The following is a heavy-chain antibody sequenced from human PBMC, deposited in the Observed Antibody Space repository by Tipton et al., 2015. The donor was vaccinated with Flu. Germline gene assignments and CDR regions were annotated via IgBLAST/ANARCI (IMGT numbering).Heavy chain of an antibody. V-gene: IGHV4-34*01. J-gene: IGHJ5*02. CDR3: ARAPSGGSSIAARPNWFDP. CDR1: GGSFSGYY. CDR2: INHSGST. D-gene: IGHD6-6*01. Sequence: TLSLPCAVYGGSFSGYYWSWIRQPPGKGLEWIGEINHSGSTNYNPSLKSRVTISVDTSKNQFSLKLSSVTAADTAVYYCARAPSGGSSIAARPNWFDPWGQGTLVTVSS.